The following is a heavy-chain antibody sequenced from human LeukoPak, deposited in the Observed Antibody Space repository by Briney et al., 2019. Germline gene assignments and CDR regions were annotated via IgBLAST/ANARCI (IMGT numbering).Heavy chain of an antibody. CDR2: ISSTSSHI. V-gene: IGHV3-21*06. D-gene: IGHD3-9*01. J-gene: IGHJ4*02. Sequence: GGSLRLSCAASGFTFSNYAMNWVRQAPGKGLEWVSSISSTSSHIYYADSVKGRFTISRDNAKNSLYLQMNSLRAEDTAVYYCARAPYDILTGYSPYYFESWGQGTLVTVSS. CDR3: ARAPYDILTGYSPYYFES. CDR1: GFTFSNYA.